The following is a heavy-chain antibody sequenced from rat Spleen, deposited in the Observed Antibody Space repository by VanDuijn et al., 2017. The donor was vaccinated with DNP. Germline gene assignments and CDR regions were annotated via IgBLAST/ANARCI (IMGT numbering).Heavy chain of an antibody. CDR3: TTHGMVLHY. V-gene: IGHV6-6*01. Sequence: EVQVLESGGGLVQSGNSLKLSCATSGFTFSTAWMYWYRQFPEKRLEWVARIKAKSNNYATDYTESVKGRFTISRDDSKSSIYLQMNNLKEEDTAIYYCTTHGMVLHYWGQGVMVTVSS. J-gene: IGHJ2*01. CDR2: IKAKSNNYAT. CDR1: GFTFSTAW. D-gene: IGHD1-12*02.